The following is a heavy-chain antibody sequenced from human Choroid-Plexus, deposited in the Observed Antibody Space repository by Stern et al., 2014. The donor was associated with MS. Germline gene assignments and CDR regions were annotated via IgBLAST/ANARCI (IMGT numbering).Heavy chain of an antibody. Sequence: VQLVESGGGVVQPGRPLRLSCVASGFTFGSCAMHWVRQAPGKGLEWVAGVSSDGSNKVYADSVKGRFTISRDNSQNTLYMQMSSLRPEDTAVYYCAKDRQYLTYFFDHWGQGSLVTVSS. CDR1: GFTFGSCA. D-gene: IGHD2/OR15-2a*01. V-gene: IGHV3-30*18. CDR2: VSSDGSNK. J-gene: IGHJ5*02. CDR3: AKDRQYLTYFFDH.